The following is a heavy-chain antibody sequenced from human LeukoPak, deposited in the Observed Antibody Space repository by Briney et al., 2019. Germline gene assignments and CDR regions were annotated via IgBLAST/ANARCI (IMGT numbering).Heavy chain of an antibody. CDR1: GFSFSTHA. Sequence: GGSLRLSCAASGFSFSTHAMSWVRQAPGKGLEWVSGISDGGGATYYADSVKGRFIISRDNSRNTLYLQMTSLRVEDTAIYYCAKSLTSYSSSWPDYWGQGTLVTVSS. D-gene: IGHD6-13*01. V-gene: IGHV3-23*01. J-gene: IGHJ4*02. CDR3: AKSLTSYSSSWPDY. CDR2: ISDGGGAT.